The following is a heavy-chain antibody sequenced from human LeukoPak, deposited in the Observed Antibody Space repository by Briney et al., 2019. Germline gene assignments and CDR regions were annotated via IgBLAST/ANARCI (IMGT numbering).Heavy chain of an antibody. Sequence: ASVKVSCKASGYTFTGYYMHWVRQAPGQGLEWMGLINPNSGGTNYAQKFQGRVTMTRDTSISTAYMELSRLRSDDTAVYYCARVAIAARRIKWFDPWGQGTLVTVSS. V-gene: IGHV1-2*02. J-gene: IGHJ5*02. D-gene: IGHD6-6*01. CDR2: INPNSGGT. CDR3: ARVAIAARRIKWFDP. CDR1: GYTFTGYY.